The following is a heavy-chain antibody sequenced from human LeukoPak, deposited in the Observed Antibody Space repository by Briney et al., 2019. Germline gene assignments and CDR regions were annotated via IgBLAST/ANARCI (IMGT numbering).Heavy chain of an antibody. J-gene: IGHJ5*02. CDR1: XYTFTSYG. CDR3: ARGGDFWSGYFNWFDP. CDR2: XSAYNGNT. Sequence: SXYTFTSYGXXXXRQAPXQGLXXXXXXSAYNGNTNYAQKLQGRVTMTTDTSTSTAYMELRSLRSDDTAVYYCARGGDFWSGYFNWFDPWGQGTLVTVSS. V-gene: IGHV1-18*01. D-gene: IGHD3-3*01.